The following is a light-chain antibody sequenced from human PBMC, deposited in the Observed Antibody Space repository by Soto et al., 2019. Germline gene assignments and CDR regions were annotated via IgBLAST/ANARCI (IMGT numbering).Light chain of an antibody. V-gene: IGKV1-12*01. CDR2: AAS. Sequence: DIQMTQSPSSVSASVGDRVTITCRASQGISNWLASYQQKPGKAPSLLIHAASSLQSGVPSRFSGSGYGTDFTLTISSLQPEDFATYFCQQANSLPVTFGPGTKVDIK. CDR3: QQANSLPVT. J-gene: IGKJ3*01. CDR1: QGISNW.